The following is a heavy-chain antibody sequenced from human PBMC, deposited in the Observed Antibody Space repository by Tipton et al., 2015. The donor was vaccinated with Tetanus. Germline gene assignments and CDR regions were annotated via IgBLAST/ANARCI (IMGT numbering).Heavy chain of an antibody. CDR1: GFNFGGFG. D-gene: IGHD2-15*01. CDR3: ARELDCSGGGCYSYGLDV. Sequence: SLRLSCAGSGFNFGGFGMHWVRQAPGKGLEWVAVVSRDGNNIQYGDSVKGRFTISRDNSKNNVYLHMNSLGSEDAAVYYCARELDCSGGGCYSYGLDVWGQGTTVTVSS. CDR2: VSRDGNNI. J-gene: IGHJ6*02. V-gene: IGHV3-30*03.